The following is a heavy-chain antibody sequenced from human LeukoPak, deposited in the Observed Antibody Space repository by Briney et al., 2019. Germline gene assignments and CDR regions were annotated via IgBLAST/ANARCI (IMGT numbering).Heavy chain of an antibody. CDR1: GYTFTGYY. D-gene: IGHD3-3*01. CDR3: ARDLRTYYDFWSGYYRDYYFDY. CDR2: INPNSGGT. Sequence: ASVKVSCKASGYTFTGYYMHWVRQAPGQGLEWMGWINPNSGGTNYAQKFQGRVTMTRDTSISTAYMELSRLRSDDTAVYYCARDLRTYYDFWSGYYRDYYFDYWGQGTLVTVSS. J-gene: IGHJ4*02. V-gene: IGHV1-2*02.